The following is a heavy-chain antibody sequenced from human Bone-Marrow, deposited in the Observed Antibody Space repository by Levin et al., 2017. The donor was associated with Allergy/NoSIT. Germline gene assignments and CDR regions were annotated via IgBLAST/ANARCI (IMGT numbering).Heavy chain of an antibody. CDR3: VRGKSITAWNYFDP. J-gene: IGHJ5*02. CDR2: TYYSGTT. D-gene: IGHD1-7*01. Sequence: PSETLSLTCPVSGGSIRDSSSFWAWIRQSPGKGLEWIGSTYYSGTTYDNPSLRSRVTISVDRSENSFSLRLSSVTAADTAVYYCVRGKSITAWNYFDPWGQGILVIVSS. CDR1: GGSIRDSSSF. V-gene: IGHV4-39*02.